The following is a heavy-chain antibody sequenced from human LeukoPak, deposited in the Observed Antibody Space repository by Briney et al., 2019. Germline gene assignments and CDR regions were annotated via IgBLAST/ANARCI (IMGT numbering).Heavy chain of an antibody. Sequence: GGSLRLSCAASGFTFSSYAMSWVRQAPGKGLEWVSGISWNSGSIGYADSVKGRFTISRDNAKNSLYLQMNSLRAEDTAVYYCASLGGSGSLNRFDPWGQGTRVTVSS. D-gene: IGHD3-10*01. CDR2: ISWNSGSI. CDR1: GFTFSSYA. V-gene: IGHV3-20*04. CDR3: ASLGGSGSLNRFDP. J-gene: IGHJ5*02.